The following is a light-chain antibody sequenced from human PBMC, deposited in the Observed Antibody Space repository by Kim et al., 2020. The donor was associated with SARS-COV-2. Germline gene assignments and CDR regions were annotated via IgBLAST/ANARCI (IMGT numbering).Light chain of an antibody. CDR2: GAS. V-gene: IGKV3-20*01. CDR1: QSVGRRY. CDR3: QNYGYSLPIT. Sequence: PGEGATHSCRASQSVGRRYLAWYQQKPGQAPRLLIYGASSRATGIPGRFRGSGSETSFNLTISRLEPADFAVYYCQNYGYSLPITFGQGTRLEIK. J-gene: IGKJ5*01.